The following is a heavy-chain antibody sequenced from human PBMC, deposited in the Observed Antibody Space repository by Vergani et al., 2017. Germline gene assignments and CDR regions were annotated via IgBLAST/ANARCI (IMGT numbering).Heavy chain of an antibody. CDR1: GFSLSTSGMC. Sequence: QVTLRESGPALVTPTQTLTLTCTFSGFSLSTSGMCVSWIRQPPGKALEWLALIDWDDDKYYSTSLKTRLTISKDTSKNQVVLTMTNMDPVDTATYYCARMSYYDSSGSKSFDYWGQGTLVTVSS. D-gene: IGHD3-22*01. CDR2: IDWDDDK. V-gene: IGHV2-70*01. CDR3: ARMSYYDSSGSKSFDY. J-gene: IGHJ4*02.